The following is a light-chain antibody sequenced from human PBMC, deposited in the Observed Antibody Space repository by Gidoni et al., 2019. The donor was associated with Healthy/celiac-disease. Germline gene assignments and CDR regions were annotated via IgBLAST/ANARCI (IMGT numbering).Light chain of an antibody. CDR2: DAS. CDR1: QSVSSY. J-gene: IGKJ3*01. CDR3: QQRSNWPPFT. V-gene: IGKV3-11*01. Sequence: IVLTQSPATLSLSPGERATLSCRASQSVSSYLAWYQQKPGQAPRLLIYDASNRATGIPARLSSSGSGTDFTLTISSLEPEDVAVYYCQQRSNWPPFTFXPXTKVDIK.